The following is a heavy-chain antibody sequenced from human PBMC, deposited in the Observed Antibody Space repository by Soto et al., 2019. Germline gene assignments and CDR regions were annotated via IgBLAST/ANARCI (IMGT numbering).Heavy chain of an antibody. J-gene: IGHJ4*02. Sequence: EVLLVESGGGLVQPGESLRLSCAASGFAFGSYWMHWVRQVPGKGLEWVSRINNDGSDTNYADSVKGRFTISRDNARNTLSLRLDTLKAEDTAVYYCVRGPLDLAIRAVAMLYWGQGALVTVSS. CDR3: VRGPLDLAIRAVAMLY. CDR2: INNDGSDT. CDR1: GFAFGSYW. V-gene: IGHV3-74*01. D-gene: IGHD2-2*03.